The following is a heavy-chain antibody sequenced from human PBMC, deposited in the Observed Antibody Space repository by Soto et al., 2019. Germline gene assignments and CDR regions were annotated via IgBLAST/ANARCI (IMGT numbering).Heavy chain of an antibody. CDR1: GFTFSSYG. D-gene: IGHD2-8*01. J-gene: IGHJ4*02. CDR2: MSYDGNNK. V-gene: IGHV3-30*18. Sequence: QVQLVESGGGVVQPGGSLTLSCAASGFTFSSYGMHWVRQAPGKGLELVAVMSYDGNNKYYADSVKGRFTVSRDNSRNTQFLQMNSLRVEDTAVYYCAKGFISGGYCANGICYHFDYWGQGTPVTVSS. CDR3: AKGFISGGYCANGICYHFDY.